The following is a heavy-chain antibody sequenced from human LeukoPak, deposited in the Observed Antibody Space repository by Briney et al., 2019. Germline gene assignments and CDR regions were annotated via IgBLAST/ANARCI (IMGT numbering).Heavy chain of an antibody. CDR2: NYYNEST. CDR3: ARGYSTGTPFFGY. Sequence: SETLSLTCTVSGGPMSSRSYYWGWIRQSPGKGLEWIGSNYYNESTYYNPSFKSRVTIHVDMSENQFSLRLNSVTAADTAVYYCARGYSTGTPFFGYWGQGILVTVSS. D-gene: IGHD2-8*02. V-gene: IGHV4-39*01. J-gene: IGHJ4*02. CDR1: GGPMSSRSYY.